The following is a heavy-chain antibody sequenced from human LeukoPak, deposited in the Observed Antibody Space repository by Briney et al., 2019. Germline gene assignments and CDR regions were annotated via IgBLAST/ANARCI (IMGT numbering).Heavy chain of an antibody. CDR2: INHSGST. V-gene: IGHV4-34*01. CDR3: ARVGSSWYPYYFQH. CDR1: GGSFSGYY. D-gene: IGHD6-13*01. Sequence: PSETLSLTCAVYGGSFSGYYWSWIRQPPGEGLEWIGEINHSGSTNYNPSLKSRVTISVDTSKNQFSLKLSSVTAADTAVYYCARVGSSWYPYYFQHWGQGTLVTASS. J-gene: IGHJ1*01.